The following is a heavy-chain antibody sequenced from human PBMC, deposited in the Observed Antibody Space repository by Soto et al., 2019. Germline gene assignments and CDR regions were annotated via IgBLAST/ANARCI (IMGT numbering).Heavy chain of an antibody. CDR2: ISGSGGTT. CDR3: AKFFVETGGSSGWPWTFHY. Sequence: EVQLLESGGGLVQPGRSLRLSCAASGFTFSSYAMSWVRQAPGKGLEWVSAISGSGGTTYYAASVKGRFTISRDNSKNTLFLQMNNLRAEVTAVYYCAKFFVETGGSSGWPWTFHYGGQGTLVTVSS. J-gene: IGHJ4*02. CDR1: GFTFSSYA. V-gene: IGHV3-23*01. D-gene: IGHD6-25*01.